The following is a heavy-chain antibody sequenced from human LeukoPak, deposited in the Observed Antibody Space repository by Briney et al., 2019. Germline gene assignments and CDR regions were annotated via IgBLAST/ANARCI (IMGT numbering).Heavy chain of an antibody. V-gene: IGHV1-69*05. CDR2: IIPIFGTA. J-gene: IGHJ3*02. D-gene: IGHD1-26*01. CDR1: GGTFSSYA. CDR3: ASPAVGATFWTNAFDI. Sequence: ASVKVSCKASGGTFSSYAISWVRQAPGQGLEWMGRIIPIFGTANYAQMFQGRVTITTDESTSTAYMELSSLRSEDTAVYYCASPAVGATFWTNAFDIWGQGTMVTVSS.